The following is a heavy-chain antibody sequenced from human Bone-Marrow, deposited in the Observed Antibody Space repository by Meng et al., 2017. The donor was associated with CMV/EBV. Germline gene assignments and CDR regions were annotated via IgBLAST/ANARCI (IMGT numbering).Heavy chain of an antibody. V-gene: IGHV3-21*01. Sequence: GESLKISCAASGFTFSSYNMNWVRQAPGKGLEWVSSISSSTSYIYYADSLKGRFTISRDNAKNSLYLQMNSLRAEDTAVYYYARVRTSCSGGSCYYGRVDYWGQGTVVTVSS. CDR1: GFTFSSYN. J-gene: IGHJ4*02. D-gene: IGHD2-15*01. CDR3: ARVRTSCSGGSCYYGRVDY. CDR2: ISSSTSYI.